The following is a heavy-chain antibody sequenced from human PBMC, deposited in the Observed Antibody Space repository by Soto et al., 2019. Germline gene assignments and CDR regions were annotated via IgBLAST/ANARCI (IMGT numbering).Heavy chain of an antibody. CDR3: ARVTVTFWFDP. D-gene: IGHD2-21*02. CDR2: IYYSGST. V-gene: IGHV4-30-4*01. J-gene: IGHJ5*02. Sequence: SETLSLTCTVSGGSISSGDYYWSWIRQPPGNGLEWIGYIYYSGSTYYNPSLKSRVTISVDTSKNQFSLKLSSVTAADTAVYYCARVTVTFWFDPWGQGTLVTVSS. CDR1: GGSISSGDYY.